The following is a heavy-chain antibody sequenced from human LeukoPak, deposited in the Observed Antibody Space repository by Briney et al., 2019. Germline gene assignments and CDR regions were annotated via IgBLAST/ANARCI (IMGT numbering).Heavy chain of an antibody. CDR3: ARDRGFDY. CDR1: GFTFSSYA. Sequence: GGSLRLSCAASGFTFSSYAMHWVRQAPGKGLGYVSAISSNGGSTYYANSVKGRFTISRDNSKNTLYLQMGSLRAEDMAVYYCARDRGFDYWGQGTLVTVSS. J-gene: IGHJ4*02. CDR2: ISSNGGST. V-gene: IGHV3-64*01.